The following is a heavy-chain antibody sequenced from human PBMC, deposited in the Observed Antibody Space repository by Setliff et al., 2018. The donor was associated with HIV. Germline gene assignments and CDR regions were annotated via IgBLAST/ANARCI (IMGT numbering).Heavy chain of an antibody. CDR3: ATKVYCTNGVCLDAFDI. Sequence: ASVKVSCKASGYTFTAYYIHWVRQAPGQRLEWMGWINPNSGGTNYAQKFQGRVTMTRDTSISSAYMELSRLKSDDTAVYYCATKVYCTNGVCLDAFDIWGQGTMVTVSS. CDR1: GYTFTAYY. D-gene: IGHD2-8*01. CDR2: INPNSGGT. J-gene: IGHJ3*02. V-gene: IGHV1-2*02.